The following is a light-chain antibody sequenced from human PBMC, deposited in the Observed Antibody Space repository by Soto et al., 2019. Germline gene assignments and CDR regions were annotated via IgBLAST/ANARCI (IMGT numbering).Light chain of an antibody. V-gene: IGLV2-14*01. Sequence: QSVLTQPASVSGSPGQSITISCTGTSSDVSGYNYVSWYQQHPGKAPKLMIYDVSNRPSGVSNRFSGSKSGNTASLTISWLQAEDEADYYCSSYTSSSTYVFGTGTKVTVL. CDR3: SSYTSSSTYV. CDR2: DVS. J-gene: IGLJ1*01. CDR1: SSDVSGYNY.